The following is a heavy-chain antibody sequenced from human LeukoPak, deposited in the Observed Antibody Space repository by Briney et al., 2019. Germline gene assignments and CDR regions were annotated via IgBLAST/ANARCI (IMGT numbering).Heavy chain of an antibody. Sequence: PGRSLRLSCAASGFTFSSYAMHWVRQAPGKGLEWVAVISYDGSNKYYADSVKGRFTISRDNSKNTLYLQMNSLRAEDTAVYYCARDDTAMVRGIDYWGQGTLVTVSS. CDR2: ISYDGSNK. V-gene: IGHV3-30-3*01. J-gene: IGHJ4*02. D-gene: IGHD5-18*01. CDR1: GFTFSSYA. CDR3: ARDDTAMVRGIDY.